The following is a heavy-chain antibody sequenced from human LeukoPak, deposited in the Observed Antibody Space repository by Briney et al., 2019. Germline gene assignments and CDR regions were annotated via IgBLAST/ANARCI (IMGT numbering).Heavy chain of an antibody. CDR1: GGSISSSSYY. D-gene: IGHD3-22*01. CDR2: INHSGST. Sequence: PSETLSLTCTVSGGSISSSSYYWGWLRQPPGKGLEWIGEINHSGSTNYNPSLKSRVTISVDTSKNQFSLKLSSVTAADTAVYYCALMSTMNHTWFDPWGQGTLVTVSS. V-gene: IGHV4-39*07. J-gene: IGHJ5*02. CDR3: ALMSTMNHTWFDP.